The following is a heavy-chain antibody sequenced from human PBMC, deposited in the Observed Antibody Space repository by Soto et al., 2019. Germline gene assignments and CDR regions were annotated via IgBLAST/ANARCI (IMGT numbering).Heavy chain of an antibody. CDR1: GFTLSDHY. D-gene: IGHD1-26*01. Sequence: GGSLRLSSAGSGFTLSDHYIDWVRQAPGKGLEWVGRSRDKAQGYSTAYAASVKGRFTTSRDESQNSLYLQMNSLRAEDTAVYYCARDSSREPQPRGVDYWGQGTLVTVAS. CDR2: SRDKAQGYST. CDR3: ARDSSREPQPRGVDY. V-gene: IGHV3-72*01. J-gene: IGHJ4*02.